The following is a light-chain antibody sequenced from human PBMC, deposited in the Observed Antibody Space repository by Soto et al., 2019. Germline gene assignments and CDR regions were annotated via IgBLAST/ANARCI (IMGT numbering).Light chain of an antibody. V-gene: IGKV3-15*01. CDR3: QQYNTWPRT. J-gene: IGKJ1*01. CDR1: QSVTSN. Sequence: EIVMTHSPATLSVSPGERATLSCRASQSVTSNLAWYQQKPGQAPRLLIYGASTRATGIPARFSGSGSGTEFTLTISSLQSEDYAVYYCQQYNTWPRTFGQGTKVDIK. CDR2: GAS.